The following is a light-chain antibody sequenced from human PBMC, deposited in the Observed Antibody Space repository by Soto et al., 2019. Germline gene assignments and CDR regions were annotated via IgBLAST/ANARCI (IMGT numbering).Light chain of an antibody. J-gene: IGKJ4*01. CDR1: QSVSSY. V-gene: IGKV3-11*01. CDR3: QQRSNWPLT. CDR2: GAS. Sequence: EIVLTQSPVTLSLSPGERATLSCRASQSVSSYLVWYQQKPGQAPRLLIYGASNRATGIPARFSGSGSGTDFTLTISSLEPEDFAVYYCQQRSNWPLTFGGGTKVDIK.